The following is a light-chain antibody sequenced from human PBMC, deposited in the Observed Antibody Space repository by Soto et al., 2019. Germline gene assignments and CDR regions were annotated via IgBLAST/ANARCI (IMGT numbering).Light chain of an antibody. J-gene: IGLJ7*01. V-gene: IGLV2-11*01. CDR3: CSYAAAAV. Sequence: QSALTQPRSVSGSPGQSVTISCTGTSSDVGGYNYVSWYQQHPGKAPKVMIYDVSKRPSGVPDRFSGSKPGNTASLTISGLQAEDEADYYCCSYAAAAVFGGGTQLTVL. CDR1: SSDVGGYNY. CDR2: DVS.